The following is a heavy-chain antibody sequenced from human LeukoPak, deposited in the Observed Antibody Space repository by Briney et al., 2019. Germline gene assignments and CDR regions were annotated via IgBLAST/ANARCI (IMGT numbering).Heavy chain of an antibody. V-gene: IGHV4-61*01. J-gene: IGHJ6*03. D-gene: IGHD5-18*01. CDR1: GYSISSGYY. Sequence: SETLSLTCTVSGYSISSGYYWGWIRQPPGKGLEWIGYIYYSGSTNYNPSLKSRVTISVDTSKNQFSLKLSSVTAADTAVYYCARVMWGRGYSYGPWYYYYYMDVWGKGTTVTVSS. CDR3: ARVMWGRGYSYGPWYYYYYMDV. CDR2: IYYSGST.